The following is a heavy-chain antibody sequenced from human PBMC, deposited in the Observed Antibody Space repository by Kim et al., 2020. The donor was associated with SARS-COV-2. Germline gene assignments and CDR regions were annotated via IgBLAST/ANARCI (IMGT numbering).Heavy chain of an antibody. Sequence: GGSLRLSCAASGFTFSTYAIHWVRQAPGKGLEWVAVISYDGSNKYYADSVKGRFTISRDNSKNTLYLQMNSLRAEDTAVYYCARGGGGYFYLDYWGQGTLVTVSS. V-gene: IGHV3-30-3*01. CDR2: ISYDGSNK. CDR3: ARGGGGYFYLDY. D-gene: IGHD5-18*01. CDR1: GFTFSTYA. J-gene: IGHJ4*02.